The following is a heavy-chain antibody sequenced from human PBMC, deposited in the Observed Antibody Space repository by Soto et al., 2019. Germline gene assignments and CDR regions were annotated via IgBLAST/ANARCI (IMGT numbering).Heavy chain of an antibody. Sequence: QVQLVQSGAEVKKPGSSVKVSCKASGGTFSSYAISWVRQAPGQGLEWMGGIIPIFGTANYAQKFQGRVTITADESTSTAYMELGSLRSEDTAVYYCASRYRNYGYYYYGMDVWGQGTTVTVSS. CDR3: ASRYRNYGYYYYGMDV. J-gene: IGHJ6*02. V-gene: IGHV1-69*12. CDR2: IIPIFGTA. CDR1: GGTFSSYA. D-gene: IGHD1-26*01.